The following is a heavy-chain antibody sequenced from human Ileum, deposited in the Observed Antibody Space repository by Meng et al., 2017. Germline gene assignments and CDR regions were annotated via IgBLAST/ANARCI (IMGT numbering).Heavy chain of an antibody. CDR1: GSTFSDYW. CDR2: INGDGSTT. Sequence: GGCGGGLVRPGGSLRLSCAVSGSTFSDYWMHWVRQTPGNGLVWVSRINGDGSTTTYADSVKGRFTISRDNAEGTLYLQMNSLRVDDPSVYYCTRAGSFRHDYWGQGALVTVSS. D-gene: IGHD2-15*01. V-gene: IGHV3-74*01. CDR3: TRAGSFRHDY. J-gene: IGHJ4*02.